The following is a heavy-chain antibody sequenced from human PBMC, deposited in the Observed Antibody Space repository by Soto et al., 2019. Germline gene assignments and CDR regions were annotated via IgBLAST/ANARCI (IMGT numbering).Heavy chain of an antibody. CDR2: ISYDGSNK. Sequence: QVQLVESGGGVVQPGRSLRLSCAASGFTFSSYGMHWVRQAPGNGLEWVAVISYDGSNKYYADSVKGRFTISRDNSKNTLYLQMNSLRAEDTSVYYCAKVVYRGSYFDYWGQGTLVTVSS. CDR3: AKVVYRGSYFDY. J-gene: IGHJ4*02. CDR1: GFTFSSYG. D-gene: IGHD1-26*01. V-gene: IGHV3-30*18.